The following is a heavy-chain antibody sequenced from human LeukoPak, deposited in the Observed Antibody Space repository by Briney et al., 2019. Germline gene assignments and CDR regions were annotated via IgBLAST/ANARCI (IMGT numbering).Heavy chain of an antibody. V-gene: IGHV1-18*01. CDR2: ISGYNHNT. J-gene: IGHJ6*03. CDR3: ARASDCTRTSRYIGYYYYMDV. CDR1: GYSFSHYG. D-gene: IGHD2-2*02. Sequence: ASVKVSCKASGYSFSHYGISWVRQAPGQGLEWMGWISGYNHNTKYAQKFQDRVTLTTDTSTSTAHMELRSLRSDDTAVYYCARASDCTRTSRYIGYYYYMDVWGKGTTVTVSS.